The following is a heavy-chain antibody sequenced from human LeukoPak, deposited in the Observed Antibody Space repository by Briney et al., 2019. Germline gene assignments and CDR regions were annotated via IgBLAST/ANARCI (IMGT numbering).Heavy chain of an antibody. CDR3: ARFPRGYYYDSSGYYRGVFDY. D-gene: IGHD3-22*01. J-gene: IGHJ4*02. V-gene: IGHV4-59*12. CDR1: GGSISSYY. CDR2: IYYSGST. Sequence: SETLSLTCTVSGGSISSYYWSWIRQPPGKGLEWIGYIYYSGSTNYNPSLKSRVTISVDTSKNQFSLKLSSVTAADTAVYYCARFPRGYYYDSSGYYRGVFDYWGQGTLVTVSS.